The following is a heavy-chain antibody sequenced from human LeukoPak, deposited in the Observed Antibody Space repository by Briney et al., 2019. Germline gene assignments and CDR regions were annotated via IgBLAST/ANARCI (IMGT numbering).Heavy chain of an antibody. CDR3: ARGVHYYDSSGTNWFDP. CDR1: GGSFSGYY. D-gene: IGHD3-22*01. Sequence: SGTLSLTCAVYGGSFSGYYWSWIRQPPGKGLEWIGEINHSGGTNYNPSLKSRVTISVDTSKNQFSLKLSSVTAADTAVYYCARGVHYYDSSGTNWFDPWGQGTLVTVSS. V-gene: IGHV4-34*01. CDR2: INHSGGT. J-gene: IGHJ5*02.